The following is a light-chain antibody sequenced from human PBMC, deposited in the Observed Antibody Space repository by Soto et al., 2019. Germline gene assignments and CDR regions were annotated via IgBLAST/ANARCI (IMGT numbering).Light chain of an antibody. CDR2: GAS. CDR1: QSVSSN. V-gene: IGKV3-15*01. J-gene: IGKJ5*01. Sequence: IVLTQSPATLSVSPGERATLSCRASQSVSSNLAWYQQKPGQAPRLLIYGASTRATGIPARFSGSGSGTEFTLTISSLQSEDFAVYYCQQYNNWPRTFGQGTRLRL. CDR3: QQYNNWPRT.